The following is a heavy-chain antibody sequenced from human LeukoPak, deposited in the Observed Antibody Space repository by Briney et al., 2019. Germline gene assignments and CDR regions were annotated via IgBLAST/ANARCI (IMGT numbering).Heavy chain of an antibody. CDR2: ISSSSSTI. Sequence: GGSLRLSCAASGFTFSSYSMNWVRQAPGKGLEWVSYISSSSSTIYYADSVKGRFTISRDNAKNSLYLQMNSLRAEDTAVYYCARVGDPVGYYDSSESYAFDIWGQGTMVTVSS. J-gene: IGHJ3*02. V-gene: IGHV3-48*01. D-gene: IGHD3-22*01. CDR3: ARVGDPVGYYDSSESYAFDI. CDR1: GFTFSSYS.